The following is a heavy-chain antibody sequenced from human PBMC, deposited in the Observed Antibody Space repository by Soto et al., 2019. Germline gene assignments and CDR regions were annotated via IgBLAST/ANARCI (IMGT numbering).Heavy chain of an antibody. V-gene: IGHV4-59*01. CDR2: IYYSGST. CDR3: ARIGYSSSPTGDYYYGMDV. J-gene: IGHJ6*02. CDR1: GGSINSYY. D-gene: IGHD6-13*01. Sequence: TLSLTCTVSGGSINSYYWSWIRQPPGKGLEWIGYIYYSGSTNYNPSLKSRVTISVDTPKNQFSLKLSSVTAADTAVYYCARIGYSSSPTGDYYYGMDVWGQGTTVTVSS.